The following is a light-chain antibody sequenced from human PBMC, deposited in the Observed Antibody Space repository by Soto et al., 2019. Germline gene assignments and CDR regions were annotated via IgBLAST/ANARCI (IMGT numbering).Light chain of an antibody. V-gene: IGKV3-11*01. J-gene: IGKJ5*01. CDR2: DTS. CDR1: QSISKY. CDR3: QHRINWPLT. Sequence: EIVLTQSPATLSLSPGDRATLSCRASQSISKYLAWYQQKPGQAPRLLIYDTSGRAAGLPARFSGSGSGTDFTLTISSLEPEDFAVYYCQHRINWPLTFGQGTRLEI.